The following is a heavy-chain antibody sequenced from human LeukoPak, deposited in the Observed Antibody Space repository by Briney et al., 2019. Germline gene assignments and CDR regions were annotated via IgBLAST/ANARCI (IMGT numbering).Heavy chain of an antibody. Sequence: SETLSLTCTVSGGSISSYYWSWIRQPPGKGLEWIGYIYYSGSTNYNPSLKSRVTISVDTSKNQFSLKLSSVTAADTAVYYCAGSAARNYGMDVWGQGTTVTVSS. V-gene: IGHV4-59*01. CDR3: AGSAARNYGMDV. CDR2: IYYSGST. D-gene: IGHD6-6*01. CDR1: GGSISSYY. J-gene: IGHJ6*02.